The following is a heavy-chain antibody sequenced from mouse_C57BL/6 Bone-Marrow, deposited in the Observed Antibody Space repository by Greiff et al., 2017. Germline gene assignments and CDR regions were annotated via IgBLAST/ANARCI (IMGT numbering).Heavy chain of an antibody. D-gene: IGHD6-2*01. J-gene: IGHJ2*01. Sequence: EVKLEESGGGLVKPGGSLKLSCAASGFTFSSFAMSWVRQTPEKRLEWVASISTGGSYTYYPDSVKGRFNISRDNAKNTLYLQMSSLRSEDTAMYYCARFSVAYFDYWGQGTTLTVSS. V-gene: IGHV5-9-1*01. CDR1: GFTFSSFA. CDR2: ISTGGSYT. CDR3: ARFSVAYFDY.